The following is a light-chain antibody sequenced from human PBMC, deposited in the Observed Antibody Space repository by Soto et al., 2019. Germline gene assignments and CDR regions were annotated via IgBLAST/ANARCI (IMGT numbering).Light chain of an antibody. V-gene: IGKV1-6*01. CDR2: GAS. CDR1: QSISSY. J-gene: IGKJ1*01. CDR3: LQDYSYPRT. Sequence: IQMTQSPSSLSASVGDRVTITCRASQSISSYLNWYQQKPGKAPKLLIYGASRLQSGVPSRFSGSGSGTDFTLTITGLQPEDFGTYYCLQDYSYPRTFGQGTKVDIK.